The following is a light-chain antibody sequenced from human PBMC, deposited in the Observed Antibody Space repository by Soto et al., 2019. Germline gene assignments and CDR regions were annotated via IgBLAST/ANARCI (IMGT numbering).Light chain of an antibody. V-gene: IGKV1-5*01. J-gene: IGKJ3*01. CDR1: QSISSW. Sequence: DIQMTQSPSTLSASVGDRVTVTCRASQSISSWLAWYQQKPGKAPKLLIYDASSLESGAPSRFSGSGSGTEFTLTISSLQPDDFATYYCQQYYSYSPFTFGHGTKVAVK. CDR2: DAS. CDR3: QQYYSYSPFT.